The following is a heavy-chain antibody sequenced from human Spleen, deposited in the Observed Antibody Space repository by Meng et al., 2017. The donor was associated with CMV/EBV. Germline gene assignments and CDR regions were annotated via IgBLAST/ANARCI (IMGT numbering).Heavy chain of an antibody. D-gene: IGHD2-2*01. CDR2: ITWNGGDT. Sequence: GGSLRLSCAASGFSFDNFAMNWVRQPPGKGLEWLSLITWNGGDTYYADSVKGRITVSRDNNKNSLYLQLTSLGTEDTAVYYCVKFGFCSIDDCIDNGADVWGQGTTVTVSS. CDR3: VKFGFCSIDDCIDNGADV. J-gene: IGHJ6*02. V-gene: IGHV3-43*01. CDR1: GFSFDNFA.